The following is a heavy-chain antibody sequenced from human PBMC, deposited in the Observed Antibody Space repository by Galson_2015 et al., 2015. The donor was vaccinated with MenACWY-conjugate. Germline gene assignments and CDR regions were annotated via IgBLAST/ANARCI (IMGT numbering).Heavy chain of an antibody. V-gene: IGHV3-20*04. CDR3: ARDRGSRTDYYYYGMDV. Sequence: SLRLSCAASGFTFDDYGMNWVRHVPGKGLEWVAGINWNGGHTTYADSVTGRFTISRDNAKNSLYLQMNSLRAEDTAFYYCARDRGSRTDYYYYGMDVWDQGTTVTVS. J-gene: IGHJ6*02. CDR2: INWNGGHT. D-gene: IGHD1-26*01. CDR1: GFTFDDYG.